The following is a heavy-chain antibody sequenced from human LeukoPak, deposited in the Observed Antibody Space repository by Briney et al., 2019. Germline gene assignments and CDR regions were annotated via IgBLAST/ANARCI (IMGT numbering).Heavy chain of an antibody. CDR3: ARVLYSSSWYEDFQH. J-gene: IGHJ1*01. Sequence: GGSLRLSCAASGFTFSTCGMDWVRQAPGKGLEWVSYISSSSGTIYYADSVKGRFTISRDNAKNSLYLQMNSLRAEDSAVYYCARVLYSSSWYEDFQHWGQGTLVTVTA. CDR2: ISSSSGTI. D-gene: IGHD6-13*01. CDR1: GFTFSTCG. V-gene: IGHV3-48*01.